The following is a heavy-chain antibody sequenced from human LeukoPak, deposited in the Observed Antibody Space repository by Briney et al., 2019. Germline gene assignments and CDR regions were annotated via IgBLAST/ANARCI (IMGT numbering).Heavy chain of an antibody. D-gene: IGHD3-10*01. Sequence: ASVKVSCKASGYTFTGYYMHWVRQAPGQGLAWMGWINPNSGGTNYAQKFQGRVTMTRDTSISTAYMELSRLRSDDTAVYYCAILNYYGSGSYSDEIDYWGQGTLVTVSS. V-gene: IGHV1-2*02. CDR1: GYTFTGYY. CDR2: INPNSGGT. J-gene: IGHJ4*02. CDR3: AILNYYGSGSYSDEIDY.